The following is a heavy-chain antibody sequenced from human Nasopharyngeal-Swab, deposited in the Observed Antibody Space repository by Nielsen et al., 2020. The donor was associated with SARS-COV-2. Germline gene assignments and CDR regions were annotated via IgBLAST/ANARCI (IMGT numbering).Heavy chain of an antibody. CDR1: GFTFSNFA. J-gene: IGHJ4*02. D-gene: IGHD2-21*01. V-gene: IGHV3-23*01. CDR2: VSGDSDST. Sequence: GESLKISCAASGFTFSNFAMSWVRQAPGKGLEWVSVVSGDSDSTYYTDSVRGRFTISRDNSKNTLNLQMNNLRAEDTAIYYCAKGPPAVIHYFDYWGQGTLVTVSS. CDR3: AKGPPAVIHYFDY.